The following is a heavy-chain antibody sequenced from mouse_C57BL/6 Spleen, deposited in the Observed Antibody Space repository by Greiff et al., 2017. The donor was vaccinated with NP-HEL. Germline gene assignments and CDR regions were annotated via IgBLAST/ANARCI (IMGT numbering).Heavy chain of an antibody. CDR3: TTWGVVGDD. J-gene: IGHJ2*01. CDR2: IDPENGDT. CDR1: GFNIKADY. V-gene: IGHV14-4*01. D-gene: IGHD1-1*01. Sequence: EVQLQESGAELVRPGASVQLSCTASGFNIKADYMHWVKQRPEQGLEWIGWIDPENGDTEYASKFQGTATITADTSSHTAYLQRSSLTSEDTAVYYGTTWGVVGDDWGQGTTLTVSS.